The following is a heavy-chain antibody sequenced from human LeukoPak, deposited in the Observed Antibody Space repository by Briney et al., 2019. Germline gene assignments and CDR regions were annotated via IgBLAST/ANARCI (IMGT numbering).Heavy chain of an antibody. J-gene: IGHJ5*02. Sequence: SETLSLTCAVYGGSFSGYYWSWIRQPPGKGLEWIGEINHSGSTNYNPSLKSRVTISVDTSKNQFSLKLSSVTAADTAVYYCAREGQYSSSSEFWFDPRGQGTLVTASS. D-gene: IGHD6-6*01. CDR3: AREGQYSSSSEFWFDP. V-gene: IGHV4-34*01. CDR1: GGSFSGYY. CDR2: INHSGST.